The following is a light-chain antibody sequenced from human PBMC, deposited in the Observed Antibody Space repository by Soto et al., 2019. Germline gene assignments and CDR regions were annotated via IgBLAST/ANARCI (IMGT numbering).Light chain of an antibody. CDR2: DVS. CDR1: SSDVGVYDF. Sequence: QSALTQPASVSGSPGQSITISCTGTSSDVGVYDFVSWYQQHPGKAPKLMFYDVSNRPAGVSNRFSGSKSGNTASLTISGLQAEDEADYYCSSYTTSTTRVFGGGTKLTVL. V-gene: IGLV2-14*03. CDR3: SSYTTSTTRV. J-gene: IGLJ3*02.